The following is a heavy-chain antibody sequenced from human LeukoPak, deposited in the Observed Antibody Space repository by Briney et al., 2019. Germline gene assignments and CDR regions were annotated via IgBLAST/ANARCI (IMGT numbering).Heavy chain of an antibody. CDR3: ARGHVDTAMVLGY. Sequence: SETLSLTCTVSGGSISSYYWSWIRQPPGKGLEWIGYIYYSGSTNCNPSLKSRVTISVDTSKNQFSLKLSSVTAADTAVYYCARGHVDTAMVLGYWGQGTLVTVSS. V-gene: IGHV4-59*01. CDR2: IYYSGST. CDR1: GGSISSYY. J-gene: IGHJ4*02. D-gene: IGHD5-18*01.